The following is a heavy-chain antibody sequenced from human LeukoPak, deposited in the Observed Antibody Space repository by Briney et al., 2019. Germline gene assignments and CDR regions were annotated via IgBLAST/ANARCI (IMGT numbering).Heavy chain of an antibody. D-gene: IGHD2-15*01. CDR1: GFSFSNAW. J-gene: IGHJ4*02. V-gene: IGHV3-15*01. CDR2: IKSKTDGGTI. CDR3: CRGWLDY. Sequence: GGSLRLSCAASGFSFSNAWMSWVRQASGKGLEWVGRIKSKTDGGTIHYAAPVKGRFTISRDDSKNMVFLQMNSLNTKDTAVYSCCRGWLDYWGQGTLVAVSS.